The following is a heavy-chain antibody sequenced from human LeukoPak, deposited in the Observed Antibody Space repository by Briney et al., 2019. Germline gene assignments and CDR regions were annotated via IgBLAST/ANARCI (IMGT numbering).Heavy chain of an antibody. CDR2: ISGSSSSI. Sequence: AGSLRLSCAASGFTFSTFGMNWVRQAPGKGLEWISSISGSSSSIYYADPVKGRSTISRDNAKNSLYLQRNSLRAEDTAVYYCARGGYSYDYWGQGTLVTVSS. CDR3: ARGGYSYDY. V-gene: IGHV3-21*06. J-gene: IGHJ4*02. D-gene: IGHD5-18*01. CDR1: GFTFSTFG.